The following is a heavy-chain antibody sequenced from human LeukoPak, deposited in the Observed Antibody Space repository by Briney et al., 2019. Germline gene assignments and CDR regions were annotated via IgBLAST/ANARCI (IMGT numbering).Heavy chain of an antibody. V-gene: IGHV3-21*01. CDR1: GFTFSSYS. CDR2: ISSSSYI. CDR3: ARDIGMEHTVVVSGMDV. Sequence: PGGSLRLSCAASGFTFSSYSMNWVRQAPGKGLEWVSSISSSSYIYYADSVKGRFTISRDNAKNSLYLQMNSLRAEDTAVYYCARDIGMEHTVVVSGMDVWGQGTTVTVSS. J-gene: IGHJ6*02. D-gene: IGHD2-21*01.